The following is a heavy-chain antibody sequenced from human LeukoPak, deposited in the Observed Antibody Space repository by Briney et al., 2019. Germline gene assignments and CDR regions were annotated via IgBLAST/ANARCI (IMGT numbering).Heavy chain of an antibody. CDR1: GGSISSYY. D-gene: IGHD1-26*01. V-gene: IGHV4-59*08. CDR3: ARQKRGLLRGGWFDP. J-gene: IGHJ5*02. CDR2: IYYSGST. Sequence: SETLSLTCTVSGGSISSYYWSWIRQPPGKGLEWIGYIYYSGSTNYNPSLKSRVTISVDTSKNQFSLRLSSVTAADTAVYYCARQKRGLLRGGWFDPWGQGTLVTVSS.